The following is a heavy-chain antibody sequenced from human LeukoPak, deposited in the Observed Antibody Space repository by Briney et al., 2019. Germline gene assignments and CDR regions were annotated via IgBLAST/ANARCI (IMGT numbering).Heavy chain of an antibody. Sequence: GGSLRLSCAASGFTLSSSWMHWVRQAPGKGLEWVANIKQDGSEKYYVDSVKGRFTIPRDNAKNSLFLQMSSLRAEDTAVYFCARGVPSGVDYFDYWGQGTLVTVSS. V-gene: IGHV3-7*01. CDR1: GFTLSSSW. CDR2: IKQDGSEK. D-gene: IGHD6-19*01. J-gene: IGHJ4*02. CDR3: ARGVPSGVDYFDY.